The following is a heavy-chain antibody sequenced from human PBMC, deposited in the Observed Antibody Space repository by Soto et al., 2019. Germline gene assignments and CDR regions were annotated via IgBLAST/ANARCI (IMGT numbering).Heavy chain of an antibody. CDR1: GFTFSSYA. CDR2: ISYDGSNK. J-gene: IGHJ2*01. D-gene: IGHD2-15*01. V-gene: IGHV3-30-3*01. CDR3: ILGPPTDWYFDL. Sequence: QVQLVESGGGVVQPGRSMRLSCAASGFTFSSYAMHWVRQAPGKGLEWVAVISYDGSNKYYADSVKGRFTISRDNSKNTLYLQMNSLRAEDTAVYYCILGPPTDWYFDLWGRGTLVTVSA.